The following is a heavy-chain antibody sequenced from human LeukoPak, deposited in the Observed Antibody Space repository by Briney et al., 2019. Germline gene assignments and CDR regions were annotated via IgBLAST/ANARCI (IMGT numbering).Heavy chain of an antibody. CDR1: GFTFSSFE. J-gene: IGHJ5*02. CDR2: ISNSGSTI. D-gene: IGHD3-16*01. Sequence: PGGSLRLSCAGSGFTFSSFEMNWVRQAPGKGLEWVSYISNSGSTIYYADSVKGRFTISRDNAKNSLYLQMNSLRVEDTAVYYCARDAPYGFDPWGQGTLVTVSS. V-gene: IGHV3-48*03. CDR3: ARDAPYGFDP.